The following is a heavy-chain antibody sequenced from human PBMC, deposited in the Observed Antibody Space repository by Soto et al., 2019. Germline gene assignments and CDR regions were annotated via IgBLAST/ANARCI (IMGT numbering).Heavy chain of an antibody. J-gene: IGHJ4*01. CDR3: AINGNDIVGIFDY. V-gene: IGHV1-46*01. CDR2: INPSGGST. Sequence: GASVKVSCKASGYTFTSYYMHWVRQAPGQGLEWMGIINPSGGSTSYAQKFQGRVTMTRDTSTSTVYMELSSLRSEDTAVYYCAINGNDIVGIFDYWGHGTLVTVS. CDR1: GYTFTSYY. D-gene: IGHD2-15*01.